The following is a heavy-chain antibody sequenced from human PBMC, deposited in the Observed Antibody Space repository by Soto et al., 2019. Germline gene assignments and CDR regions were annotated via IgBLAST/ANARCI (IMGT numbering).Heavy chain of an antibody. CDR2: IKSKTDGSEK. D-gene: IGHD1-20*01. J-gene: IGHJ3*02. Sequence: GGSLRLSCAASGFTFSNAWMSWVRQAPGKGLEWVGRIKSKTDGSEKYYVDSVKGRFTISRDNAKNSLYLQMNSLRAEDTAVYFCASDRWVITAHDALDSWRHRKMVT. CDR3: ASDRWVITAHDALDS. V-gene: IGHV3-7*03. CDR1: GFTFSNAW.